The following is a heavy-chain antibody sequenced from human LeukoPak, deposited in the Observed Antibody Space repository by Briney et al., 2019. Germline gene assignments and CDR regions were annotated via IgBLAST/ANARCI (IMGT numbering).Heavy chain of an antibody. J-gene: IGHJ4*02. CDR1: GGSISSGSYY. D-gene: IGHD4-17*01. CDR2: IYTSGST. CDR3: ARPADYGDYVYDY. V-gene: IGHV4-61*02. Sequence: PSETLSLTCTVSGGSISSGSYYWTWIRQPAGRGLEWIGRIYTSGSTNYNPSLKSRVTISVDTSKNQFSLKLSSVTAADTAVYYCARPADYGDYVYDYWGQGTLVTVSS.